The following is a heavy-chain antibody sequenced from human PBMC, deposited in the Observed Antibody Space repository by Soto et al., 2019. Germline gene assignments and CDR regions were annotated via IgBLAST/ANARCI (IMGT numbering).Heavy chain of an antibody. Sequence: QVQLAQSGPEVKKPGASVKVSCKASGYTYTNYGLSWVRQAPGQGLGWMGWISAYNGNTDYAQKFQDRVTLTIDTSTSTGYMEVRSLRSDDTAIYYCARDNGDSGASLIDYWGQGTLVTVSS. CDR2: ISAYNGNT. CDR3: ARDNGDSGASLIDY. CDR1: GYTYTNYG. V-gene: IGHV1-18*04. D-gene: IGHD3-22*01. J-gene: IGHJ4*02.